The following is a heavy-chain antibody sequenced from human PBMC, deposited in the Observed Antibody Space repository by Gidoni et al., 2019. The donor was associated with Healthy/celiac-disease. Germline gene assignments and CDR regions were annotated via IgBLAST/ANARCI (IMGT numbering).Heavy chain of an antibody. V-gene: IGHV4-4*02. J-gene: IGHJ4*02. CDR1: GGFITSDFW. CDR3: ARGLFSSVMPIGY. CDR2: IYHSGGT. Sequence: QLQLQESGPGLVKPSGTLSLTCAVSGGFITSDFWWSWVRQPPGKGLEWIGEIYHSGGTNYNPSLMSRVTISVDKSKNQFSLRLNSVTAADTALYYCARGLFSSVMPIGYWGQGTLVTVSS. D-gene: IGHD3-22*01.